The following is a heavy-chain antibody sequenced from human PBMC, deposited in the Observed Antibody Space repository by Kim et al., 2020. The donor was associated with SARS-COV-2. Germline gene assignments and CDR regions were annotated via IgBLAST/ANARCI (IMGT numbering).Heavy chain of an antibody. J-gene: IGHJ5*02. CDR1: GGSISNNY. D-gene: IGHD2-21*01. Sequence: SETLSLTCTVSGGSISNNYWTWIRQAPGKGLEWIGYIYYTGSTSYNPSLKSRVTISVDTSKNQSSLRLSSITAADTAVYYCARAYSGRGGFDPWGQGTLVTVSS. CDR2: IYYTGST. CDR3: ARAYSGRGGFDP. V-gene: IGHV4-59*01.